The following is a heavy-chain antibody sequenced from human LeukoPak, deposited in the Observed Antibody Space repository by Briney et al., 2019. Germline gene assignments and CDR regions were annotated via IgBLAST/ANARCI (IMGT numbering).Heavy chain of an antibody. CDR1: GFTFSSYE. CDR2: ISSSGSTI. CDR3: ASRRGYDPYYFDY. J-gene: IGHJ4*02. V-gene: IGHV3-48*03. D-gene: IGHD5-12*01. Sequence: PGGSLRLSCAASGFTFSSYEMNWVRQAPGKGLEWVSYISSSGSTIYYADSVKGRFTISKDNAKNSLYLQMNSLRAEDTGVYYCASRRGYDPYYFDYWGQGTLVTVSS.